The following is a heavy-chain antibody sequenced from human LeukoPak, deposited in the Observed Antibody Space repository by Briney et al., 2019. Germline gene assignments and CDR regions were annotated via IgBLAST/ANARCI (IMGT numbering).Heavy chain of an antibody. CDR2: INPNSGGT. D-gene: IGHD4/OR15-4a*01. J-gene: IGHJ4*02. Sequence: ASVKVSCKASGYTFTGYYMHWVRQAPGQGLEWMGRINPNSGGTNYAQKFQGRVTMTRDTSISTAYMELSRLRSDDTAVYYCARDLTMVVTRDYWGQGTLVTVSS. CDR3: ARDLTMVVTRDY. CDR1: GYTFTGYY. V-gene: IGHV1-2*06.